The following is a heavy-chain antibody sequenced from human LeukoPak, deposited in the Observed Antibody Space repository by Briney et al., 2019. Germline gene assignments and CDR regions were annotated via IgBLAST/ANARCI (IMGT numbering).Heavy chain of an antibody. Sequence: PGGSLRLSCAASGFTFSSYSMNWVRQAPGKGLEWVSSISSSSSYIYYADSVKGRFTISRDNAKNSLYLQMNSLRAEDTALYYCAKGSWLVQGIGYYFDYWGQGTLVTVSS. CDR3: AKGSWLVQGIGYYFDY. CDR2: ISSSSSYI. J-gene: IGHJ4*02. D-gene: IGHD6-19*01. CDR1: GFTFSSYS. V-gene: IGHV3-21*04.